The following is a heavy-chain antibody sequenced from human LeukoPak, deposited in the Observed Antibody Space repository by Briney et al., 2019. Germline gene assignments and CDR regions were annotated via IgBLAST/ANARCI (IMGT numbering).Heavy chain of an antibody. D-gene: IGHD6-19*01. CDR3: TTLKKYSSGWYTSNWFDP. CDR1: GLTVTNAW. CDR2: LKSKSDGATR. V-gene: IGHV3-15*01. Sequence: GGSLRLSCAASGLTVTNAWMSWVRQAPGKGLEWVGRLKSKSDGATRDYAAPVKGRFTISRDESKNTLYLQMNSLKTEDTAVYYCTTLKKYSSGWYTSNWFDPWGQGTLVTVSS. J-gene: IGHJ5*02.